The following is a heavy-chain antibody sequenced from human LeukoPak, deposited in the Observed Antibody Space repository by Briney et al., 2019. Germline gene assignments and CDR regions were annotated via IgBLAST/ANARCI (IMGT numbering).Heavy chain of an antibody. CDR2: IYYSGST. CDR3: ARLRYYDSSGTYYFDY. D-gene: IGHD3-22*01. CDR1: GASISSDN. J-gene: IGHJ4*02. V-gene: IGHV4-59*12. Sequence: SEPLSPTCTAAGASISSDNCCWIRQPPGKGQGGVGFIYYSGSTNYNPSLKSRVTISVDTSKNTFSLKLSTVSAADTAVYYCARLRYYDSSGTYYFDYWGQGTLVTVSS.